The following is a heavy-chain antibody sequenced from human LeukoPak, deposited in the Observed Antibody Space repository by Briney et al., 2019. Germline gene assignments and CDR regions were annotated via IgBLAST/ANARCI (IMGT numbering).Heavy chain of an antibody. CDR3: ARDGIAAAGNWFDP. D-gene: IGHD6-13*01. V-gene: IGHV3-21*01. CDR1: GFTFSSYS. Sequence: GGSLRLSCAASGFTFSSYSMNWVRQAPGKGLEWVSSISSSSSYIYYADSVKGRFTISRDNAKNSLYLQMNSLRAEDTAVYYCARDGIAAAGNWFDPWGQGTLVTVSS. CDR2: ISSSSSYI. J-gene: IGHJ5*02.